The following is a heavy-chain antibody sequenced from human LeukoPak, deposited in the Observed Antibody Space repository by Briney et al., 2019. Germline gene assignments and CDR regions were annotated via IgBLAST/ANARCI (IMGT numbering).Heavy chain of an antibody. Sequence: ASVKVSCKASGYTFTTYTMHWVRQAPGQRLEWMGCINTGNGKTKYSQEFQGRVTITRDTSASTAYMELSRLRSEDSAVYYCARGAKFRSYGSGTYYSSLPFDPWGQGTLVTVSS. CDR2: INTGNGKT. D-gene: IGHD3-10*01. V-gene: IGHV1-3*03. CDR1: GYTFTTYT. J-gene: IGHJ5*02. CDR3: ARGAKFRSYGSGTYYSSLPFDP.